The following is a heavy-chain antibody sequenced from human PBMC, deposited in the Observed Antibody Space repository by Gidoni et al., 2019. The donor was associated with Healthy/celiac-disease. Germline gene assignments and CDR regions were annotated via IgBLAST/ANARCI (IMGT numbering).Heavy chain of an antibody. J-gene: IGHJ2*01. Sequence: QVQLQESGPGLVKPSQTLSLTCTVSGGSISSGDSYWSWIRQPPGKGLEWIGYIYYSGSTYYNPSLKSRVTISVDTSKNQFSLKLSSVTAADTAVYYCARLTDSSGYYYLYWYFDLWGRGTLVTVSS. D-gene: IGHD3-22*01. CDR3: ARLTDSSGYYYLYWYFDL. V-gene: IGHV4-30-4*01. CDR1: GGSISSGDSY. CDR2: IYYSGST.